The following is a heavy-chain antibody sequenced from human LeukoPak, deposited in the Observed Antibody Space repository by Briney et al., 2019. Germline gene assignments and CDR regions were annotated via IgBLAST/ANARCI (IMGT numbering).Heavy chain of an antibody. J-gene: IGHJ4*02. CDR2: ISSSGNT. CDR1: GFTFSRSA. V-gene: IGHV3-23*01. D-gene: IGHD6-13*01. Sequence: GGSLRLSCAASGFTFSRSAMTWVRQTPGKGLDWVSSISSSGNTYYADSVKGRFTISRDNSKNMLYLRMNSLRAEDTAVYYCVKGRISEDGLDFWGQGTLVTVSS. CDR3: VKGRISEDGLDF.